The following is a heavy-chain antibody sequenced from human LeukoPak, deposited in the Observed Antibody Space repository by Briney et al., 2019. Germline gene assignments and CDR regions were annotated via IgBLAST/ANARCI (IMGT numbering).Heavy chain of an antibody. CDR2: IWYDGSSK. Sequence: PGGSLRLSCAASGFTFRNYGMHWVRQAPGKGLEWVAFIWYDGSSKYYADSVKGRFTISRDNAKNTLNLQMSSLRPEDTALYYCAKDRTYGYEAFDYWGQGTLVTVSS. J-gene: IGHJ4*02. D-gene: IGHD5-18*01. CDR3: AKDRTYGYEAFDY. V-gene: IGHV3-33*03. CDR1: GFTFRNYG.